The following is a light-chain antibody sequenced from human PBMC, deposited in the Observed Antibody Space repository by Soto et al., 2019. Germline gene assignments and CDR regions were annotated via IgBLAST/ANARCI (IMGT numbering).Light chain of an antibody. Sequence: ENVLTQSPGTLSLSPGERATLSCRASQTVNNNYIAWYQQKPGQAPRRVIYAASTRATGIPARFSGSGSGTDFTLTVSSLQPEYVALYYCQHDFKFPITFGQGTRLDIK. CDR3: QHDFKFPIT. J-gene: IGKJ5*01. CDR2: AAS. CDR1: QTVNNNY. V-gene: IGKV3D-7*01.